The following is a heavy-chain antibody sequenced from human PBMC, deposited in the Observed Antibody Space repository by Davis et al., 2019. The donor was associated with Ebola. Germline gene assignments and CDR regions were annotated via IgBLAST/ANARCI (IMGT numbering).Heavy chain of an antibody. D-gene: IGHD4-23*01. CDR2: PHCGGVT. V-gene: IGHV3-66*01. J-gene: IGHJ3*01. Sequence: PGGSLRLSCAPSGFRFSDNYMAWVRQAPRQGLEWVSSPHCGGVTFYADSVKGRFTMSRDESRNMVYLHLTSLRVGDTATYYCVRDTAFRGHSDAFEVWGQGKEVAVTS. CDR1: GFRFSDNY. CDR3: VRDTAFRGHSDAFEV.